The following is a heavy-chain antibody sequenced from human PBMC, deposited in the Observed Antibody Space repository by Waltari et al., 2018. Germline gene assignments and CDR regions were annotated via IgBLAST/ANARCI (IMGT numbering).Heavy chain of an antibody. D-gene: IGHD1-26*01. Sequence: QVQLHQGGAGLLKPSETLSLTCVVYGGSFSDYYWSWIRQPPGKGLEWLGEINQSGLTNDNPSVKSRATMSLDTSKNQFSLKLSSLTAADMAVYYCAGGTASAWELGHSWGQGTLVTVSS. CDR2: INQSGLT. CDR3: AGGTASAWELGHS. J-gene: IGHJ4*02. V-gene: IGHV4-34*04. CDR1: GGSFSDYY.